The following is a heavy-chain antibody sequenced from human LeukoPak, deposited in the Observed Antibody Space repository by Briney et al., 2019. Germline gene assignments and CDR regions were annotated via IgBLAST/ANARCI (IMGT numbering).Heavy chain of an antibody. CDR2: IYYSGSI. Sequence: SETLSLTCTVSDDSVKSRSYYWGWIRQPPGKGLEWIGSIYYSGSIYHNPSLKSRVTISIDTSKNQFFLNLRSVTAADTAVYYCARGGGYSYDAFDIWGQGTMVTVSS. D-gene: IGHD4-23*01. CDR1: DDSVKSRSYY. CDR3: ARGGGYSYDAFDI. V-gene: IGHV4-39*07. J-gene: IGHJ3*02.